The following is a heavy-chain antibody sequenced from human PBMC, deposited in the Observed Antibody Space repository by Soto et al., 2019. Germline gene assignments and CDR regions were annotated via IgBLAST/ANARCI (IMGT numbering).Heavy chain of an antibody. D-gene: IGHD4-4*01. CDR3: ASRDYNEAFDI. J-gene: IGHJ3*02. V-gene: IGHV4-59*01. CDR2: VFYSGNT. Sequence: VQLQESGPGLVKPSETLSLTCTVSGVSISTYYWTWIRQPPGKGLEWIGQVFYSGNTNYNPSLKSRVTISVDASRNQFSLRLSSVTAADTAMYYCASRDYNEAFDIWGQGTLVTVSS. CDR1: GVSISTYY.